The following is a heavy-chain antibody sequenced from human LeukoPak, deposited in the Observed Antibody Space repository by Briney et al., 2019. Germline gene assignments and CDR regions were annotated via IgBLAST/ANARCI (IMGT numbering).Heavy chain of an antibody. CDR3: ARGDSSGWYRRGEYYWFDP. J-gene: IGHJ5*02. CDR1: GGSLSGYY. V-gene: IGHV4-34*01. CDR2: INHSGST. D-gene: IGHD6-19*01. Sequence: SETLSLTCAVYGGSLSGYYWSWIRQPPGKGLEWIGEINHSGSTNYNPSLKSRVTISVDTSKNQFSLKLSSVTAADTAVYYCARGDSSGWYRRGEYYWFDPWGQGTLVTVSS.